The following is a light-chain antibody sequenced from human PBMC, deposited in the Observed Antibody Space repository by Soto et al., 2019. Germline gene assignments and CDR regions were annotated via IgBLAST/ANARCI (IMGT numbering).Light chain of an antibody. Sequence: QSALTQPASVSGSPGQSITISCTGTSSDVGGYNYVSWYQQHPGKAPKLMIYDVSNRPSGVSKRFSGSKSGNTASLTISGLQAEEEAEYYCSSYTSSSPLVFGGGTKLTVL. CDR3: SSYTSSSPLV. CDR2: DVS. V-gene: IGLV2-14*01. CDR1: SSDVGGYNY. J-gene: IGLJ3*02.